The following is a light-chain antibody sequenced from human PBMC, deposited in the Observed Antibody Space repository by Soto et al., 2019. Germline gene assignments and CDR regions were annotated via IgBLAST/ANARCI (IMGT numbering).Light chain of an antibody. CDR1: STDVGGHNH. V-gene: IGLV2-14*01. Sequence: QSVLTQPASVSGSPGQSITISCTGTSTDVGGHNHVSWYQQNAGQAPKLMIFDVSHRPSGVSNRFSGSKSGNTASLTISGLRAEDEADYYCSSYTSFSTHVFGGGTKLTVL. J-gene: IGLJ1*01. CDR2: DVS. CDR3: SSYTSFSTHV.